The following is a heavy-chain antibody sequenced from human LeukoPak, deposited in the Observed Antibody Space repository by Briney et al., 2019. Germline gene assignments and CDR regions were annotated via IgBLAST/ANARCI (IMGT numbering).Heavy chain of an antibody. J-gene: IGHJ4*02. CDR2: ISDSGATI. V-gene: IGHV3-23*01. D-gene: IGHD3-9*01. Sequence: GGSLRLSCAASGFTFRNYAMSWVRQAPGKGLQWVSTISDSGATIYYADSVRGRFSISRDNSKNTLSLQMNSLRVEDTAVYYCAKRDPTGYSDYWGQGTQVTVSS. CDR1: GFTFRNYA. CDR3: AKRDPTGYSDY.